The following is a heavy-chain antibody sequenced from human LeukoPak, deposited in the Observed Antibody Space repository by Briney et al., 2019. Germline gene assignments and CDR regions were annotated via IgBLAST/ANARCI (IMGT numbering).Heavy chain of an antibody. J-gene: IGHJ4*02. CDR2: INWNGVST. CDR3: AKGKPRGDYYGSGIYFYFDY. V-gene: IGHV3-20*04. Sequence: PGGSLRLSCAASGFTFDDYGMSWVRQVPGKGLEWVSDINWNGVSTGYADSVKGRFIISRDNAKNSLYLQMNSLKAEDTALYFCAKGKPRGDYYGSGIYFYFDYWGQGALVTVSS. D-gene: IGHD3-10*01. CDR1: GFTFDDYG.